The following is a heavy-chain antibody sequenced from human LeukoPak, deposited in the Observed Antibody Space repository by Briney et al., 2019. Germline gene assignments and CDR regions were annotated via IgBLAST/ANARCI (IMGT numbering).Heavy chain of an antibody. CDR2: IKSKTDGGTT. J-gene: IGHJ4*02. Sequence: PGGSLRLSCAASGFTFSNAWMSWVRQAPGKGLEWVCRIKSKTDGGTTDYAAPVKGRFTISRDDSKNALYLQMNSLKTEDTAVYYCTTPSDFEYSSSSDGFDYWGQGTLVTVSS. D-gene: IGHD6-6*01. CDR1: GFTFSNAW. V-gene: IGHV3-15*01. CDR3: TTPSDFEYSSSSDGFDY.